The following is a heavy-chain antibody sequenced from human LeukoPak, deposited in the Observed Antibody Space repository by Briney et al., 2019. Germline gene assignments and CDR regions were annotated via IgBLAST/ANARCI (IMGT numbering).Heavy chain of an antibody. D-gene: IGHD3-10*01. CDR3: ARKGPWYYGSGSYDY. CDR2: ISSSSSTI. Sequence: GGSLSLSCAASGFTFCENYVSWIGRAPGKEREGVSYISSSSSTIYYADSVKGRFTISRDNAKNSLYLQMNSLRAEDTAVYYCARKGPWYYGSGSYDYWGQGTLVTVSS. J-gene: IGHJ4*02. CDR1: GFTFCENY. V-gene: IGHV3-11*01.